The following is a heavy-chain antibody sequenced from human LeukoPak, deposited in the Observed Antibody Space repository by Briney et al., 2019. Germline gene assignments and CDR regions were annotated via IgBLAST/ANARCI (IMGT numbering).Heavy chain of an antibody. D-gene: IGHD3-22*01. Sequence: SQTLSHTCTVSGGSISSGDYYWSWIRQPPGKGLGWIGFIYYSGSTSYNPSLKSRVTISLDTSKNYFSLKLTSVTAADTAMYYCARGDYYDSSGYYYHWGQGTLVTVSS. J-gene: IGHJ5*02. CDR3: ARGDYYDSSGYYYH. CDR2: IYYSGST. CDR1: GGSISSGDYY. V-gene: IGHV4-30-4*08.